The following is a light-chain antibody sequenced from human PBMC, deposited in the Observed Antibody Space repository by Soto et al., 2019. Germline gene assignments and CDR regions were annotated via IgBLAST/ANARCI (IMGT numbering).Light chain of an antibody. J-gene: IGLJ2*01. Sequence: QSVLTQPPSVSAAPGQKVTISCSGSSSNIGNNYVSWYQQLPGTAPKLLIYDNNKRPSVIPDRFSGSKSGTSATLGITGLQTGDEAYYYCGTWDSSLNVGVFGGGTKVTVL. CDR1: SSNIGNNY. CDR2: DNN. CDR3: GTWDSSLNVGV. V-gene: IGLV1-51*01.